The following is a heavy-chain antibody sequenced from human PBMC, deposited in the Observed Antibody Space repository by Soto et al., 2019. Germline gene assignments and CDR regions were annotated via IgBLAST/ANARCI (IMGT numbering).Heavy chain of an antibody. CDR3: ARGLARKYYYGMDV. V-gene: IGHV4-4*07. D-gene: IGHD6-19*01. CDR2: IYTSGST. Sequence: PSETLSLTCTVSGGSISSYYWIWIRQPAGKGLEWIGRIYTSGSTNYNPSLKSRVTMSVDTSKNQFSLKLSSVTAADTAVYYCARGLARKYYYGMDVWGQGTTVTVSS. CDR1: GGSISSYY. J-gene: IGHJ6*02.